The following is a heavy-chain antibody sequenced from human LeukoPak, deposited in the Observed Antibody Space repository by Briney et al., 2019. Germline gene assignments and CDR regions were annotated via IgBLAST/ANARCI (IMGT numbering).Heavy chain of an antibody. D-gene: IGHD3-22*01. V-gene: IGHV1-24*01. CDR3: ATDRPSYYYDSSGYSY. J-gene: IGHJ4*02. Sequence: ASVKVSCKVSGYTLTELSMHWVRQAPGKGLEWMGGFDSEDGETIYAQKFQGRVTMTEDTSTDTAYMELSSLRSEDTAVYYCATDRPSYYYDSSGYSYWGQGTLVTVSS. CDR1: GYTLTELS. CDR2: FDSEDGET.